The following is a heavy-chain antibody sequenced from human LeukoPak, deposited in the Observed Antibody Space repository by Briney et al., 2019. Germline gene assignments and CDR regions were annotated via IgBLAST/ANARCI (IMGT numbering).Heavy chain of an antibody. CDR3: ATGRYNWFDP. Sequence: SETLSLTCTVSGGSVSSSSYYWSWIRQPPGKGLEWIGYIYYSGSTNYNPSLKSRVTISVDTSKNQFSLKLSSVTAADTAVYYCATGRYNWFDPWGQGTLVTVSS. J-gene: IGHJ5*02. CDR1: GGSVSSSSYY. V-gene: IGHV4-61*01. CDR2: IYYSGST.